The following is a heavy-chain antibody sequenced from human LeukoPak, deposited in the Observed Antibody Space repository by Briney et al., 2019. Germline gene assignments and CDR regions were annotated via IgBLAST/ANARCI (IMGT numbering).Heavy chain of an antibody. CDR2: IKQDGSEK. CDR1: GFTFSSYS. V-gene: IGHV3-7*03. D-gene: IGHD3-9*01. J-gene: IGHJ4*02. CDR3: ARVPRYFDWSYYNDY. Sequence: GGSLSLSCAASGFTFSSYSTSCVRHAPGKGLESVANIKQDGSEKYYVDSVKGRFTISRDNAKNSLYLQMNSLRAEDTAVYYCARVPRYFDWSYYNDYWGQGTLVTVSS.